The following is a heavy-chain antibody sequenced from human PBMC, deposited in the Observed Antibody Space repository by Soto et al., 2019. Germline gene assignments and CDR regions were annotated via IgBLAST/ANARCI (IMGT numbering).Heavy chain of an antibody. J-gene: IGHJ6*02. Sequence: GGSLRLSCAASGFTFSTYAMSWVRQAPGKGLEWVSSVGGSGVSKYYADSVKGRFTISRDNSKNTLFLQMNSLRDEDTAVYYCAKELGDYGDESDQPFDADYYYHYYAMDVWGQGTPVTVSS. CDR2: VGGSGVSK. CDR3: AKELGDYGDESDQPFDADYYYHYYAMDV. V-gene: IGHV3-23*01. D-gene: IGHD4-17*01. CDR1: GFTFSTYA.